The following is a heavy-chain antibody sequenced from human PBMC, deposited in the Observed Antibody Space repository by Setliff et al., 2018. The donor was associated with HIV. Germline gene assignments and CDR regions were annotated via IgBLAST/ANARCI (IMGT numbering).Heavy chain of an antibody. CDR1: GFTFSSYA. CDR3: ARRGFLWFGELSEAQPYYFDY. CDR2: ISDSGFST. J-gene: IGHJ4*02. Sequence: GGSLRLSCAASGFTFSSYAMSWVRQAPGKGLEWVSAISDSGFSTYYADSLKGQFTTSRDNSKNTLYLQMNSLRAEDTAVYYCARRGFLWFGELSEAQPYYFDYWGQGTLVTVSS. D-gene: IGHD3-10*01. V-gene: IGHV3-23*01.